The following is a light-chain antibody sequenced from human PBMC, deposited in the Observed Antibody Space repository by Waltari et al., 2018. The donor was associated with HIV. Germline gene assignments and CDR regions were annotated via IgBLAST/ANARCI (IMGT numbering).Light chain of an antibody. Sequence: SYVLTQPPSVSVAPGKTARITCGGNNIGRKSVNWYQHKPGQAPVLVIYYESDRPSGIPKRFSGSNSGNTATLTISRVEAGDEVDYYCQVWDSSSDTYVFGTGTKVTVL. V-gene: IGLV3-21*04. CDR3: QVWDSSSDTYV. J-gene: IGLJ1*01. CDR2: YES. CDR1: NIGRKS.